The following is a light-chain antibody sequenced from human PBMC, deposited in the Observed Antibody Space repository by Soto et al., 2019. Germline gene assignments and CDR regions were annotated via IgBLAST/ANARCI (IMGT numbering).Light chain of an antibody. CDR2: EGT. Sequence: QSVLTQPASVSGSPGQSITISCTGTSRDVGSYDLVSWYQHHPGKAPKLMIYEGTKRPSGVSNRFSGSKSGNTASLAISGLQAEDEADYYCSSYTRSNTLVFGTGTKV. CDR3: SSYTRSNTLV. J-gene: IGLJ1*01. V-gene: IGLV2-14*02. CDR1: SRDVGSYDL.